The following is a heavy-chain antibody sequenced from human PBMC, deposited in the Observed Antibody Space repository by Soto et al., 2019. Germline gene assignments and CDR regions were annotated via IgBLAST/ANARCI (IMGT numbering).Heavy chain of an antibody. J-gene: IGHJ3*02. V-gene: IGHV1-69*13. Sequence: SVKVSCKSSGGTFSSYSISWVRQAPGQGLEWMGGIIPIFGTANYAQKFQGRVTITADESTSTAYMELSSLRSEDTAVYYCAREIACSGGSCYSDDAFDIWGQGTMVTVSS. D-gene: IGHD2-15*01. CDR2: IIPIFGTA. CDR1: GGTFSSYS. CDR3: AREIACSGGSCYSDDAFDI.